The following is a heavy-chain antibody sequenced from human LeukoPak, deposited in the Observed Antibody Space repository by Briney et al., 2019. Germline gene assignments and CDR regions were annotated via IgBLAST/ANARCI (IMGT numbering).Heavy chain of an antibody. Sequence: GESLRISCKGSGYSFTSYWISWVRQMPAKGLEWMGIIYPGDSDTRYSPSFQGQVTISADKSISTAYLQWSSLKASDTAMYYCASDRGYLAAAGRYWGQGTLVTVSS. V-gene: IGHV5-51*01. CDR2: IYPGDSDT. CDR3: ASDRGYLAAAGRY. CDR1: GYSFTSYW. D-gene: IGHD6-13*01. J-gene: IGHJ4*02.